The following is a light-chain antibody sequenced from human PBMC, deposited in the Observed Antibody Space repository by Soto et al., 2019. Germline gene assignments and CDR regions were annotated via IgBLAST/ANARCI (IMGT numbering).Light chain of an antibody. Sequence: EIVLTQSPGTPSLSPGERATLSCRASQSVGSYLAWHQQKPGQAPRLIIVGTSRRATGIPDRFSGSGSGTDFTLTISRLEPEDFAVYYCQQYVGSSYTFGQGTKLEIK. CDR2: GTS. CDR3: QQYVGSSYT. J-gene: IGKJ2*01. CDR1: QSVGSY. V-gene: IGKV3-20*01.